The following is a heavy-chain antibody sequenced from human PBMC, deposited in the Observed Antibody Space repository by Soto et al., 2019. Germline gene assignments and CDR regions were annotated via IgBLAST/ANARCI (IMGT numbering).Heavy chain of an antibody. D-gene: IGHD6-19*01. Sequence: EVQLVESGGGLVQPGRSLRLSCAASGFTFDDYAMHWVRQAPGKGLEWVSGISWNSGSIGYADSVKGRFTISRDNAKNTLYLQMNSLRAEDTALYYCAREQGGAVAGTFGGMDVRGQGTTVTVSS. V-gene: IGHV3-9*01. CDR3: AREQGGAVAGTFGGMDV. CDR2: ISWNSGSI. J-gene: IGHJ6*02. CDR1: GFTFDDYA.